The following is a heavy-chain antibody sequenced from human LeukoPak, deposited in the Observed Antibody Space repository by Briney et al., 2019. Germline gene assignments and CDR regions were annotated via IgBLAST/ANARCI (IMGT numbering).Heavy chain of an antibody. CDR2: ISGSGGST. D-gene: IGHD6-13*01. J-gene: IGHJ6*03. CDR1: GFTFSSYA. Sequence: GGSLRLSCAASGFTFSSYAMSWVRQAPGKGLEWVSAISGSGGSTYYADSVKGRFTISRDNSKNTLYLQMNSLRAEDTAVYYCAKNTAAAELYYYYYYMDVWGKGTTVTVSS. V-gene: IGHV3-23*01. CDR3: AKNTAAAELYYYYYYMDV.